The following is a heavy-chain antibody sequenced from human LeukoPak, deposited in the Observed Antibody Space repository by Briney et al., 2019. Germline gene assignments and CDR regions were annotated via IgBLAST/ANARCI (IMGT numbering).Heavy chain of an antibody. V-gene: IGHV3-7*03. CDR1: GFTFSSYW. CDR2: IKQDGSEK. CDR3: ARGGSDVLRYFDWAYYMDV. D-gene: IGHD3-9*01. Sequence: PGGSLRLFCAASGFTFSSYWMSWVRQAPGKGLEWVANIKQDGSEKYYVDSVKGRFTISRDNSKNTLYLQMNSLRAEDTAVYYCARGGSDVLRYFDWAYYMDVWGKGTTVTISS. J-gene: IGHJ6*03.